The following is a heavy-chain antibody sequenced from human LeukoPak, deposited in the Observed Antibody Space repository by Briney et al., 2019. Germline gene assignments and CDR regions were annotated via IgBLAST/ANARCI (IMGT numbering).Heavy chain of an antibody. J-gene: IGHJ6*03. V-gene: IGHV3-23*01. CDR3: AKSDRVYIRGWRDYYYMDV. CDR2: ISGSGDST. Sequence: PGGSLRLSCAASGFTFITHAMNWVRQAPGKGLEWVSIISGSGDSTYYADSVKGRFTISRDNSKNTLFLQMNSLRAEDTAVYYCAKSDRVYIRGWRDYYYMDVWGKGTTVTVSS. CDR1: GFTFITHA. D-gene: IGHD6-19*01.